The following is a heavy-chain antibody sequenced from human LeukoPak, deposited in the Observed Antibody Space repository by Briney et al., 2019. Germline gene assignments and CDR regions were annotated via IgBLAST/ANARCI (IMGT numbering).Heavy chain of an antibody. J-gene: IGHJ4*02. D-gene: IGHD3-9*01. V-gene: IGHV4-34*01. CDR3: AVRLLRYFAR. Sequence: SETLSLTCAVYGGSFSGYYWSWIRQPPGKGLEWIGEINHSGSTNYNPSLKSRVTISVDTSKNQFSLKLSSVTAADTAVYYCAVRLLRYFARWGRGTLVTVSS. CDR2: INHSGST. CDR1: GGSFSGYY.